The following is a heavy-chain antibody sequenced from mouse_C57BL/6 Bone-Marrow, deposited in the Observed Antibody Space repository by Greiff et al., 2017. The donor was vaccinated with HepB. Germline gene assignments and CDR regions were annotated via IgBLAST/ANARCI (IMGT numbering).Heavy chain of an antibody. CDR3: ARRADGFFAY. Sequence: VQLQQSGPELVKPGASVKIPCKASGYTFTDYNMDWVKQSHGKSLEWIGDINPNNGGTIYNQKFKGKATLTVDKSSSTAYMELRSLTSEDTAVYYCARRADGFFAYWGQGTLVTVSA. J-gene: IGHJ3*01. V-gene: IGHV1-18*01. CDR2: INPNNGGT. CDR1: GYTFTDYN.